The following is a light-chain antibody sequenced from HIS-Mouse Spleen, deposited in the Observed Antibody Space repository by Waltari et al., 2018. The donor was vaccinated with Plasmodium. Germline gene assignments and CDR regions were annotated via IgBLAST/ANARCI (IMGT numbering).Light chain of an antibody. V-gene: IGLV2-23*03. CDR1: SRAVGSYNL. CDR2: EGS. Sequence: QSALTQPASVSGSPGQSITISCTGTSRAVGSYNLVSWYQQHPGKATKLMLYEGSKRPSGVSTRFSGSKSGNTASLTISGLQAEDEADYYCCSYAGSSTFVFGGGTKLTVL. J-gene: IGLJ3*02. CDR3: CSYAGSSTFV.